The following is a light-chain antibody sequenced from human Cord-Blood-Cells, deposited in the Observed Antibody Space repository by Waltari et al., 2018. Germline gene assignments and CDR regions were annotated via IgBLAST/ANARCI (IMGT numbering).Light chain of an antibody. J-gene: IGLJ1*01. CDR2: DVI. CDR3: SSYTSSSTPFYV. CDR1: PSDVGGYNY. V-gene: IGLV2-14*03. Sequence: QSALTQPASVSGSPGQSITISCTGTPSDVGGYNYVSWYQQHPGKAPTLMIYDVIKRPSGISNRFSGSKSGNTASLTISGLQAEDEADYYCSSYTSSSTPFYVFGTGTKVTVL.